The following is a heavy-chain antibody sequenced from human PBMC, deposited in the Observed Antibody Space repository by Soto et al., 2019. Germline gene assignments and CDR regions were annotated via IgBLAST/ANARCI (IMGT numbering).Heavy chain of an antibody. CDR1: GDSVSSNSAA. CDR3: ARDSYCSGGSCYSRNWFDP. J-gene: IGHJ5*02. D-gene: IGHD2-15*01. V-gene: IGHV6-1*01. CDR2: TYYRSKWYN. Sequence: PSQTLSLTCAISGDSVSSNSAAWNWIRQSPSRGLEWLGRTYYRSKWYNDYAVSVKSRITINPDTSKNQFSLQLNSVTPEDTAVYYCARDSYCSGGSCYSRNWFDPWGQGTLVTVSS.